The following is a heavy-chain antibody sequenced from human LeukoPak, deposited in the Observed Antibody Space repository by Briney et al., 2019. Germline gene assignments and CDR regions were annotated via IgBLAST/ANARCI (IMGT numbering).Heavy chain of an antibody. CDR2: IYYSGST. J-gene: IGHJ3*02. D-gene: IGHD1-26*01. V-gene: IGHV4-39*01. CDR3: ASGSYYVGAFDI. Sequence: SETLSLTCTVSGGSISSSSYYWGWIRQPPGKGLEWIGSIYYSGSTYYNPSLKSRVTISVDTSKNQFSLKLSSVTAADTAVYHCASGSYYVGAFDIWGQGTMVTVSS. CDR1: GGSISSSSYY.